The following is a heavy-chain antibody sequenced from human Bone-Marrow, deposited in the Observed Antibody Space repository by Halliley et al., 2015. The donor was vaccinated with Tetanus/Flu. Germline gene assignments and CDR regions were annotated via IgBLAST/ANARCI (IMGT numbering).Heavy chain of an antibody. Sequence: GLVLVANINQDGSENYYVDSVRGRFTISRDNAKNSLYLQMNSLRAEDTAVYFCARDRYRVFDYWGQGSLFTVSS. V-gene: IGHV3-7*03. J-gene: IGHJ4*02. D-gene: IGHD5-12*01. CDR2: INQDGSEN. CDR3: ARDRYRVFDY.